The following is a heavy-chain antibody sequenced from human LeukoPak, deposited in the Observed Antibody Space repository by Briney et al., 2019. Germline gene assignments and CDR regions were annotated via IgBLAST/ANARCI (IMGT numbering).Heavy chain of an antibody. J-gene: IGHJ4*02. CDR3: ARDESIAVAGTGPH. Sequence: PGRSLRLSCAASGFTFSSYAMHWVRQAPGKGLEWVAVISYDGSNKYYADSVKGRFTISRDNSKNTLYLQMNSLRAEDTAVYYCARDESIAVAGTGPHWGQGTLVTVSS. D-gene: IGHD6-19*01. V-gene: IGHV3-30-3*01. CDR2: ISYDGSNK. CDR1: GFTFSSYA.